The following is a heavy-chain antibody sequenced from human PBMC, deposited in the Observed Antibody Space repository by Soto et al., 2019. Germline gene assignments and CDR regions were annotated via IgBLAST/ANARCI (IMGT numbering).Heavy chain of an antibody. Sequence: GGSLRLSCAASGFTFSSYSMNWVRQAPGKGLEWVSSISSSSSYIYYADSVKGRFTISRDNAKNSLYLQMNSLRAEDTAVYYCARELGYCSSTSCLLFANGMDVWGQGTTVTVSS. CDR2: ISSSSSYI. CDR1: GFTFSSYS. D-gene: IGHD2-2*01. CDR3: ARELGYCSSTSCLLFANGMDV. J-gene: IGHJ6*02. V-gene: IGHV3-21*01.